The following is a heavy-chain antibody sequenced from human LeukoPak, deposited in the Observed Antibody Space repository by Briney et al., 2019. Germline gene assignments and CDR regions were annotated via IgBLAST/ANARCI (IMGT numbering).Heavy chain of an antibody. D-gene: IGHD3-22*01. Sequence: ASVKVSCKVSGYTLIEVSMQWVRQPPGKGLEWLGVFAPGIEPIEAQKFKGRLAMTQDTARHTAYLEMSGRRSEDTGVYYCAVWGYHYESSGRYARFNYWGQGTLVTVYS. CDR2: FAPGIEP. CDR1: GYTLIEVS. J-gene: IGHJ4*02. V-gene: IGHV1-24*01. CDR3: AVWGYHYESSGRYARFNY.